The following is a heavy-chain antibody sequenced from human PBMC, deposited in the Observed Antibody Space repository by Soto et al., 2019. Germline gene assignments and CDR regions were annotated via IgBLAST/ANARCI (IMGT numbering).Heavy chain of an antibody. J-gene: IGHJ4*02. D-gene: IGHD1-26*01. Sequence: SETLSLTCAVYGGSFSGYYWSWIRQPPGKGLEWIGEINHSGSTNYNPSLKSRVTISVDTSKNQFSLKLSSVTAADTAVYYCARDPAYSGSYYFDYWGQGTLVTVS. V-gene: IGHV4-34*01. CDR1: GGSFSGYY. CDR2: INHSGST. CDR3: ARDPAYSGSYYFDY.